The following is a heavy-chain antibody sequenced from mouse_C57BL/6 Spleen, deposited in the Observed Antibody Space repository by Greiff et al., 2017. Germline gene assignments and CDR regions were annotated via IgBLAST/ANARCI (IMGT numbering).Heavy chain of an antibody. J-gene: IGHJ1*03. CDR3: ASPPLYGGYSYWYFDV. V-gene: IGHV1-42*01. CDR2: INPSTGGT. CDR1: GYSFTGYY. D-gene: IGHD2-3*01. Sequence: VQLQQSGPELVKPGASVKISCKASGYSFTGYYMNWVKQSPEKSLEWIGEINPSTGGTTYNQKFKAKATLTVDKSSSTAYMQLKRLTSEYSAVYYCASPPLYGGYSYWYFDVWGTGTTVTVSS.